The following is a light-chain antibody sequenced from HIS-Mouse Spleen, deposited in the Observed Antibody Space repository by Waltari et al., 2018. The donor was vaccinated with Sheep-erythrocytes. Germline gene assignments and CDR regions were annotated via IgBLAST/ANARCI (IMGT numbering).Light chain of an antibody. V-gene: IGLV2-23*01. CDR1: SSDVGGYNL. J-gene: IGLJ3*02. CDR2: EGS. Sequence: QSALTQPASVSGSPGQSTTISCTGTSSDVGGYNLFSWSQKHPGKAPKPMIYEGSKRPSGVSNRFSGSKSGNTASLTISGLQAEDEADYYCCSYAGSSTPWVFGGGTKLTVL. CDR3: CSYAGSSTPWV.